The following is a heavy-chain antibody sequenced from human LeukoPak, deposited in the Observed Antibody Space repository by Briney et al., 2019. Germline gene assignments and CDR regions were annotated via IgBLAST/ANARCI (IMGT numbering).Heavy chain of an antibody. CDR3: ARDYDSSGHHLGY. Sequence: ASVKVSCKASGYTITGYYMHWVRQAPGQGLEWMGRINPNSGGTNYAQRFQGRVTMTRDTSISTAYMELSRLRSDDTAVYYCARDYDSSGHHLGYWGQGTLVTVSS. V-gene: IGHV1-2*06. D-gene: IGHD3-22*01. J-gene: IGHJ4*02. CDR2: INPNSGGT. CDR1: GYTITGYY.